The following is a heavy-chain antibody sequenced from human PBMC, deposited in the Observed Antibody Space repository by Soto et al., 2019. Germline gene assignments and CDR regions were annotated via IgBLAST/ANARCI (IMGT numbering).Heavy chain of an antibody. J-gene: IGHJ4*02. D-gene: IGHD2-21*01. CDR2: INSDGSST. CDR1: GFTFSNYW. CDR3: ARHSRNRVRGGDCYSLDY. Sequence: GGSLRLSCAASGFTFSNYWMRWVRQAPGKGLVWVSRINSDGSSTTYADSVKGRFTISRDNAKNTLYLQMNSLRAEDTAMYYCARHSRNRVRGGDCYSLDYWGQGTLVTVSS. V-gene: IGHV3-74*01.